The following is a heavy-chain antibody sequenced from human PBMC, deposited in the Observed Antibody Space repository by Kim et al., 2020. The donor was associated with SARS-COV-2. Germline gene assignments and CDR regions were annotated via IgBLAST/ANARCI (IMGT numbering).Heavy chain of an antibody. CDR2: IYYSGST. Sequence: SETLSLTCTXSGGSISSSSYYWGWIRQPPGKGLEWIGSIYYSGSTYYNPSLKSRVTISVDTSKNQFSLKLSSVTAADTAVYYCARQGWLTSYYDFWSGYFDIDYWGQGTLVTVSS. V-gene: IGHV4-39*01. D-gene: IGHD3-3*01. J-gene: IGHJ4*02. CDR1: GGSISSSSYY. CDR3: ARQGWLTSYYDFWSGYFDIDY.